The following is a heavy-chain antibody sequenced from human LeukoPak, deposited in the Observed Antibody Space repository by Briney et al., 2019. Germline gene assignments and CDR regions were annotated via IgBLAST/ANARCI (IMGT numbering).Heavy chain of an antibody. V-gene: IGHV3-21*01. D-gene: IGHD3-22*01. CDR2: ISSSSNYI. J-gene: IGHJ4*02. Sequence: PGGSLRLSCAASGFTFSSYSMNWVRQAPGKGLEWVSSISSSSNYIYYADSVKGRFTISRDNAKNSLYLQMNCLRAEDTAVYYCARDYCDSSGYYSVYDYWGQGTLVTVSS. CDR1: GFTFSSYS. CDR3: ARDYCDSSGYYSVYDY.